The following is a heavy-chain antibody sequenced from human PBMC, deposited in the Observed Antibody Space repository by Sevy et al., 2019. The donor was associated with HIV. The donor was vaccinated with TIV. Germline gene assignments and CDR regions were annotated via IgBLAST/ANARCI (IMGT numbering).Heavy chain of an antibody. J-gene: IGHJ4*02. CDR2: ISSSSSYI. V-gene: IGHV3-21*01. CDR1: GFTFSSYS. D-gene: IGHD4-17*01. CDR3: ARVFYGDSPYFDY. Sequence: GGSLRLSCTASGFTFSSYSMNWVRQAPGKGLEWVSSISSSSSYIYYADSVKGRFTISRDNAKKSLYLQMNSLRAEDTAVYYCARVFYGDSPYFDYWGQGTLVTVSS.